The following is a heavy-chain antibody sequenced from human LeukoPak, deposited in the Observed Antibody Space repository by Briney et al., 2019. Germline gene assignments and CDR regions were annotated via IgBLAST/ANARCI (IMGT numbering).Heavy chain of an antibody. Sequence: GGSLRLSCAASGFTFSSYGMHWVRQAPGKGLEWVAVISYDGSNKYYADSVKGRFTISRDNSKNTLYPQMNSLRAEDTAVYYCAKEEGPGYSSYDYFDYWGQGTLVTVSS. J-gene: IGHJ4*02. D-gene: IGHD6-19*01. V-gene: IGHV3-30*18. CDR3: AKEEGPGYSSYDYFDY. CDR2: ISYDGSNK. CDR1: GFTFSSYG.